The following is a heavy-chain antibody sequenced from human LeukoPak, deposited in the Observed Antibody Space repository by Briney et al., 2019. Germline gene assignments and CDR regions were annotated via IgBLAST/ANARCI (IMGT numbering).Heavy chain of an antibody. CDR2: IHRDGRS. Sequence: SETLSLTCAVSGVSISTSEWWIWVRQPPGQGMEVIAEIHRDGRSRYNPSLKSRVTMSIDYSKNKFSMKVSSVTAADTATYYCGKTDIYFNPIDYWGPGSLVPVSS. CDR3: GKTDIYFNPIDY. D-gene: IGHD3-9*01. V-gene: IGHV4-4*02. J-gene: IGHJ4*02. CDR1: GVSISTSEW.